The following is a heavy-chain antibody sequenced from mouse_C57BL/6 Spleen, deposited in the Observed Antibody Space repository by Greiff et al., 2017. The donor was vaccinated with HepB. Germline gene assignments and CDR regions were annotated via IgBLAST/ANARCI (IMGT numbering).Heavy chain of an antibody. CDR1: GYTFTSYW. D-gene: IGHD1-1*01. CDR3: ARIKKIGAIYVEC. J-gene: IGHJ2*01. Sequence: VQLQQSGAELVKAGASVKMSCKASGYTFTSYWMHWVKQRLGQGLEWFAETNPTNGRTYYNEKFKSKATLTVDKSSSTAYMLLSGPTFEDSAVYYRARIKKIGAIYVECWGQGTALTVSS. V-gene: IGHV1S81*02. CDR2: TNPTNGRT.